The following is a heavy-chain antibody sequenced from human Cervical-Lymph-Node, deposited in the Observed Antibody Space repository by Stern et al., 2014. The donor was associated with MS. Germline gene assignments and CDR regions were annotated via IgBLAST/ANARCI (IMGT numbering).Heavy chain of an antibody. CDR1: GYSFTANW. V-gene: IGHV5-51*01. CDR3: ARDYGDYAFDY. Sequence: EVQLVESGAEVKKPGESLKISCKGSGYSFTANWIAWVRQMPGKGLEWMGIIYPGDSDTRYSPSCQGQVTISADKSISTAYLQWSSLKASDTAMYYCARDYGDYAFDYLGQGTLVTVSS. CDR2: IYPGDSDT. J-gene: IGHJ4*02. D-gene: IGHD4-17*01.